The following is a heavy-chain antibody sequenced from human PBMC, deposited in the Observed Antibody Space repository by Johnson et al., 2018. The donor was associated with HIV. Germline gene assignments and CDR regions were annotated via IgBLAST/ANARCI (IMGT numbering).Heavy chain of an antibody. D-gene: IGHD5-24*01. CDR2: ISYDGSNK. CDR3: ARACRDGYTCDVYDI. CDR1: GFTFSSYA. V-gene: IGHV3-30*14. J-gene: IGHJ3*02. Sequence: QVQLVESGGGVVQPGRSLRLSCAASGFTFSSYAMHWVRQAPGKGLEWVAVISYDGSNKYYADSVKGRFTISRDNSKNTLYLQMNSLRADDTAAYYCARACRDGYTCDVYDIWGQGTMVTVSS.